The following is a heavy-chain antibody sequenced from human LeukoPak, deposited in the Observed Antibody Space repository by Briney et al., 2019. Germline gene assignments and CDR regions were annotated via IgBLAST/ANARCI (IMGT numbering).Heavy chain of an antibody. J-gene: IGHJ4*02. CDR1: GFPLCCHR. CDR3: LRSGGGRASN. Sequence: LGGSLRLSCSASGFPLCCHRGNWVRQARGRVLGWVSSISSSSTYIYYADSVQGRFTIASDNTKNTLYMQMSSLRAEDTAVKYGLRSGGGRASNWGQGTLVTVSS. CDR2: ISSSSTYI. D-gene: IGHD2-15*01. V-gene: IGHV3-21*04.